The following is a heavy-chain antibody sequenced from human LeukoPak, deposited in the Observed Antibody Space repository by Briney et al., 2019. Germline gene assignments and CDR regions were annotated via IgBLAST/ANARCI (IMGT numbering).Heavy chain of an antibody. CDR3: ARVRYCSGGSCYASEYFQH. J-gene: IGHJ1*01. V-gene: IGHV4-59*12. D-gene: IGHD2-15*01. Sequence: SETLSLTCTVSGGSITDYHWSWIRQPPGKGLEYLGYIYNRGSTFYNPSLKSRVTISVDTSKNQFSLKLSSVTAADTAVYYCARVRYCSGGSCYASEYFQHWGQGTLVTVSS. CDR1: GGSITDYH. CDR2: IYNRGST.